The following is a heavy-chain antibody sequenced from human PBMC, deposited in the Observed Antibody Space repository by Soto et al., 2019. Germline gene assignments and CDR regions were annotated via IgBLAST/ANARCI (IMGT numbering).Heavy chain of an antibody. Sequence: SETLSLTCTVSGGSIISGDYYFIWIGQPPGKGLEWIGYIYYSGSTYYNPSLKSRVTISVDTSKNQFSLKLSSVTAADTAVYYCARRPLIAVAGNFDYWGQGTLVTVSS. CDR3: ARRPLIAVAGNFDY. J-gene: IGHJ4*02. D-gene: IGHD6-19*01. V-gene: IGHV4-30-4*01. CDR1: GGSIISGDYY. CDR2: IYYSGST.